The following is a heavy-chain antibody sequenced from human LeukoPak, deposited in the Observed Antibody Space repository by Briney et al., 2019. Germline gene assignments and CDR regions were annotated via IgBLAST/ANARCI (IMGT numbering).Heavy chain of an antibody. J-gene: IGHJ4*02. CDR2: ISQDGSEK. V-gene: IGHV3-7*05. CDR3: ARARGGSNSDY. D-gene: IGHD1-26*01. CDR1: GFTFSSYW. Sequence: GGSLRLSCAASGFTFSSYWMRWVRQAPGKGLGWVAGISQDGSEKYYVDSVKGRFTISRDNAKNSLYLQMNSLRADDTAVYYCARARGGSNSDYWGQGTLVTVSS.